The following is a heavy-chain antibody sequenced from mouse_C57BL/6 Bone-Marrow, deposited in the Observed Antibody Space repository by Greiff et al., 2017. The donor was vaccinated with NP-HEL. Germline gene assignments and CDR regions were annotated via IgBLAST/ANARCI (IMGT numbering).Heavy chain of an antibody. Sequence: EVQLQQSGPELVKPGASVKISCKASGYSFTDYNMNWVKQSHGKSLEWIGVINPNYGTTSYNQKFKGKATLTVDQSSSTAYMQLNSLTSEDSAVYYCARGGVYCSYWYFDVWGTGTTVTVSS. V-gene: IGHV1-39*01. CDR3: ARGGVYCSYWYFDV. D-gene: IGHD6-1*01. CDR2: INPNYGTT. CDR1: GYSFTDYN. J-gene: IGHJ1*03.